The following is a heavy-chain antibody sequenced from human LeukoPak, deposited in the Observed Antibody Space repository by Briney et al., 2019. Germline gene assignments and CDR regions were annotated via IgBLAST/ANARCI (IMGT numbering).Heavy chain of an antibody. J-gene: IGHJ4*02. CDR3: AKDLSIAVAGRSYYFDY. CDR1: GFTFSSYA. Sequence: GGSLRLSCAASGFTFSSYAMSWVRQAPGKGLEWVSAVSGGGSETYYADSVKGRFTISRDNSKNTLYLQMNSLRAEDTAAYHCAKDLSIAVAGRSYYFDYWGQGTLVTVSS. CDR2: VSGGGSET. V-gene: IGHV3-23*01. D-gene: IGHD6-19*01.